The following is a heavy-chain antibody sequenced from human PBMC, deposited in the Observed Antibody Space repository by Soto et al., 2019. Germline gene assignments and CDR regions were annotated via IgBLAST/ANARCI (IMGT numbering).Heavy chain of an antibody. J-gene: IGHJ4*02. V-gene: IGHV3-30*18. CDR3: AKQESDWNDHCDY. D-gene: IGHD1-1*01. Sequence: QVQLVESGGGVVQPGRSLRLSCAASGFSFSSYGMHWVRQAPGKGLEWVAMISYDGTDEYYADSVKGRFTISRDNSKNAVYLQMNSLRAEDTAVYYGAKQESDWNDHCDYWGQGTLVTVSS. CDR2: ISYDGTDE. CDR1: GFSFSSYG.